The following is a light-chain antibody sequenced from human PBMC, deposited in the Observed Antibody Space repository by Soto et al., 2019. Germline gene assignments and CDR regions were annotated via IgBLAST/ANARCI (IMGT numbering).Light chain of an antibody. V-gene: IGKV3-15*01. CDR2: GAS. Sequence: EIVMTQSPATLSVSPGERATLSCRAGQNIHTNLAWYQQKPGQAPRLLFYGASTRATDIPARFSGSGSGTEFTLTISSLQPDDFATYYCQQYNSYSPWTFGQGTKVDIK. J-gene: IGKJ1*01. CDR1: QNIHTN. CDR3: QQYNSYSPWT.